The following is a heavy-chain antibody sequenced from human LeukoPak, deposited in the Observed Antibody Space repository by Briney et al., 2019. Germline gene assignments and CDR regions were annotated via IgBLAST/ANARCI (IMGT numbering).Heavy chain of an antibody. D-gene: IGHD3-10*01. V-gene: IGHV1-2*02. Sequence: ASVTVSCKASGYTFTGYYMHWVRQAPGQGLEWMGWINPNSGGTNYAQKFQGRVTMTRDTSISTAYMELSRLRSDDTAVYYCARDWDGYGSGSLLDYWGQGTLVTVSS. CDR3: ARDWDGYGSGSLLDY. J-gene: IGHJ4*02. CDR2: INPNSGGT. CDR1: GYTFTGYY.